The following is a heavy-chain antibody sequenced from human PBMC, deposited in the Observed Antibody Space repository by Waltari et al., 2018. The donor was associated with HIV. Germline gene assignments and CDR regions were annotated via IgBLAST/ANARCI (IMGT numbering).Heavy chain of an antibody. Sequence: EVQLLESGGGLVQPGGSLRLSCAASGFTFSSYAMSWVRQAPGKGLGWGSAIRGSGGSTYYADSVKGRLTISRDNSKNTLYLQMNSLRAEDTAVYYCAKDADGDYYFDYWGQGTLVTVSS. J-gene: IGHJ4*02. D-gene: IGHD4-17*01. V-gene: IGHV3-23*01. CDR1: GFTFSSYA. CDR3: AKDADGDYYFDY. CDR2: IRGSGGST.